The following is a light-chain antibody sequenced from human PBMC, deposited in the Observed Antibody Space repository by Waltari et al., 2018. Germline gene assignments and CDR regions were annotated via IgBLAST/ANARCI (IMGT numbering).Light chain of an antibody. CDR1: SRRSYY. J-gene: IGLJ2*01. Sequence: SSELTQDPSVSVALGQTVRITCQGDSRRSYYASWYQKKQGQAPVLVFNGKASRPSGIPDRFSASSSGNTASLTITGAQAEDESDYYCTSRDSSGNLVVFGGGTKLTVL. V-gene: IGLV3-19*01. CDR3: TSRDSSGNLVV. CDR2: GKA.